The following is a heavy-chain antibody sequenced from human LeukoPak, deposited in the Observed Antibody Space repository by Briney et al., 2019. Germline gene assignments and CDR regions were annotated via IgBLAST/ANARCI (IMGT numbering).Heavy chain of an antibody. V-gene: IGHV1-69*13. J-gene: IGHJ6*03. CDR3: ARGTRVRGYMDV. CDR2: IIPIFGTA. D-gene: IGHD3-10*02. Sequence: SVKVSCKASGGTFSNYAMSWVRQAPGQGLEWMGGIIPIFGTANYAQKFQGRVTITADESTSTAYMELSSLRSEDTAVYYCARGTRVRGYMDVWGKGTTVTISS. CDR1: GGTFSNYA.